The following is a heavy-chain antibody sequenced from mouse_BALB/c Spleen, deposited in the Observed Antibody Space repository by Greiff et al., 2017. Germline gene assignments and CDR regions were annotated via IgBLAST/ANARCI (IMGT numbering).Heavy chain of an antibody. CDR1: GYSITSDYA. CDR2: ISYSGST. V-gene: IGHV3-2*02. Sequence: EVQLQQSGPGLVKPSQSLSLTCTVTGYSITSDYAWNWIRQFPGNKLEWMGYISYSGSTSYNPSLKSRISITRDTSKNQFFLQLNSVTTEDTATYYCARQAFYYGSIDYWGQGTTLTVSS. J-gene: IGHJ2*01. CDR3: ARQAFYYGSIDY. D-gene: IGHD1-1*01.